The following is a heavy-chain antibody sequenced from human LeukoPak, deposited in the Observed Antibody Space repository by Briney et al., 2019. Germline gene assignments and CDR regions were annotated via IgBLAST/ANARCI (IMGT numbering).Heavy chain of an antibody. J-gene: IGHJ4*02. V-gene: IGHV4-34*01. D-gene: IGHD2-15*01. CDR2: INHSGST. Sequence: PSETLTLTCAVYGGSFSGYYWSWIRQPPGKGLEWMGEINHSGSTNYNPSLKSRVTISVDTSKNQFSLKLSSVTAADTAVYYCARDCSGGSCYGGASFWGQGTLVTVSS. CDR1: GGSFSGYY. CDR3: ARDCSGGSCYGGASF.